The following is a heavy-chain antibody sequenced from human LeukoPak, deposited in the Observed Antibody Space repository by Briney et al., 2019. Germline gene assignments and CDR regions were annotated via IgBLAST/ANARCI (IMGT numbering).Heavy chain of an antibody. CDR3: ARGRNPRYFDL. D-gene: IGHD1-14*01. CDR1: GGSISSYY. V-gene: IGHV4-59*01. Sequence: NPSETLSLTCTVSGGSISSYYWSWIRQPPGKGLEWIGYIYYSGSTNYNPSLKSRVTISVDTSKNQFSLKLSSVTAADTAVYYCARGRNPRYFDLWGRGTLVTVSS. J-gene: IGHJ2*01. CDR2: IYYSGST.